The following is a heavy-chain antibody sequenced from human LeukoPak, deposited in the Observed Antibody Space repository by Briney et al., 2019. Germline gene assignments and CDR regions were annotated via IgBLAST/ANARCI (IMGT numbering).Heavy chain of an antibody. CDR1: GGTFSSYA. D-gene: IGHD3-10*01. V-gene: IGHV1-69*13. J-gene: IGHJ3*02. CDR2: IIPIFGTA. CDR3: ITMVRGVKATGAFDI. Sequence: ASVKVSCKASGGTFSSYAISWVRQAPGQGLEWMGGIIPIFGTANYAQKFQGRVTITADESTSTAYMELSSLRSEDTAVYYCITMVRGVKATGAFDIWGQGTMVTVSS.